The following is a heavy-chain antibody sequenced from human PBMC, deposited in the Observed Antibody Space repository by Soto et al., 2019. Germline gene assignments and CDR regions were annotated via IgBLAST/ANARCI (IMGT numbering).Heavy chain of an antibody. Sequence: QVQLQQSGPGLVKPSQTLSLTCAISGDSVSSNSAAWNWIRQSPSRGLEWLGRTYYRYKWYNDYAVSVKSRITINPDTCKNRVSLKLNSVTPEETAVYYCARAGGTWIQLWKYAFDIWGQGTMVTVSS. J-gene: IGHJ3*02. D-gene: IGHD5-18*01. CDR2: TYYRYKWYN. CDR3: ARAGGTWIQLWKYAFDI. CDR1: GDSVSSNSAA. V-gene: IGHV6-1*01.